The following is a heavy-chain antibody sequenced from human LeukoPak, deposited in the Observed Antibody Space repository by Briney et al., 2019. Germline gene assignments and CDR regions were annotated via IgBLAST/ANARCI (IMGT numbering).Heavy chain of an antibody. J-gene: IGHJ4*02. CDR3: AKDLRGTLSSRGPFEY. D-gene: IGHD1-1*01. Sequence: GGSLRLSCAASGFTFSSYAMSWVRQAPEKGLEWVSAISGNGDITYYADTVKGRYSGSRDNSKNTLYLQLNSLRAEDTAVYYCAKDLRGTLSSRGPFEYWGQGTLVTVSS. V-gene: IGHV3-23*01. CDR2: ISGNGDIT. CDR1: GFTFSSYA.